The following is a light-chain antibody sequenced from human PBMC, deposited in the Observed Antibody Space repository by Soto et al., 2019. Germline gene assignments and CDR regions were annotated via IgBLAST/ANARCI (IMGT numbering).Light chain of an antibody. J-gene: IGKJ5*01. CDR1: QSVDSN. Sequence: IVMTQSPATLSVSPGERVTLSCRVSQSVDSNFAWYQQRPGQAPRLLIYGASTRATDVPARFSASGSGTDFTLTISSLQSEDFVVYYCQQYNTWPITFGQGTQLEIK. CDR2: GAS. CDR3: QQYNTWPIT. V-gene: IGKV3-15*01.